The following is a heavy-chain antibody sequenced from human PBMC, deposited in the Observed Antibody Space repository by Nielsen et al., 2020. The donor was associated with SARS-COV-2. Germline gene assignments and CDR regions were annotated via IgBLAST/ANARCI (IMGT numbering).Heavy chain of an antibody. Sequence: GGSLRLSCAASGFTFSSYAMHWVRQAPGKGLEWVSYISSSGSTIYYADSVKGRFTISRDNAKNSLYLQMNSLRAEDTAVYYCARLAAAGQAGWFDPWGQGTLVTVSS. V-gene: IGHV3-48*04. D-gene: IGHD6-13*01. J-gene: IGHJ5*02. CDR3: ARLAAAGQAGWFDP. CDR2: ISSSGSTI. CDR1: GFTFSSYA.